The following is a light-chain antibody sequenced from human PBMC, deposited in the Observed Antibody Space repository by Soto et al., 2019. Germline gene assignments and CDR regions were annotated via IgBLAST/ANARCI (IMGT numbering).Light chain of an antibody. J-gene: IGKJ1*01. V-gene: IGKV3D-15*01. CDR1: PTVTSSN. CDR2: GAS. Sequence: GDRATLSCRASPTVTSSNLAWYQQNPGQAPRLLIHGASTRATGIPDRFTGSGSGTEFTLTISSLQSEDFAVYYCQQYNNWPWTFGQGTKVDIK. CDR3: QQYNNWPWT.